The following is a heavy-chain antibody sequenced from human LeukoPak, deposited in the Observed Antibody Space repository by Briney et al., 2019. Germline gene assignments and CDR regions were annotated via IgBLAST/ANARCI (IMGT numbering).Heavy chain of an antibody. D-gene: IGHD3-22*01. CDR1: GCSISSYY. Sequence: SETLSLTCTVSGCSISSYYRSWIRQPAGKGLEWIGRIYTSGSTTYNPSLKSRVNMSVHTSKNQFSLKMSSVTAAETAVYYCSRDYYDCNVGYFDYWGQGTLVTVSS. J-gene: IGHJ4*02. V-gene: IGHV4-4*07. CDR2: IYTSGST. CDR3: SRDYYDCNVGYFDY.